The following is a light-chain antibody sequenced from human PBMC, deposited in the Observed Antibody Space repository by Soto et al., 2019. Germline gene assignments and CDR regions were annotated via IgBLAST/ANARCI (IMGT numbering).Light chain of an antibody. Sequence: VLTQPPSVSGAPGQRVTISCTGSSSNIGAGYDVHWYQQLPGTAPKLLIYGNSNRPSGVPDRFSGSKSGTSASLAITGLQAEDEADYYCQSYDSSLSRVFGGGTQLTVL. V-gene: IGLV1-40*01. J-gene: IGLJ2*01. CDR2: GNS. CDR1: SSNIGAGYD. CDR3: QSYDSSLSRV.